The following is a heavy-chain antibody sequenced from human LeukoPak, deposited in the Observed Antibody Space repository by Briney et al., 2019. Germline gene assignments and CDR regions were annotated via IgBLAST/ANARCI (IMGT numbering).Heavy chain of an antibody. CDR1: GYAFCDYA. Sequence: PGGSLRLSCAGSGYAFCDYAMSGVRQSPGKGLEWVSLIRSKAFGGATEYAASVKGRFTISRDDSKSIPYLQMDRPKTEDTAMYYCTRDGGTLDYWGQGTLVTVSS. V-gene: IGHV3-49*04. J-gene: IGHJ4*02. CDR3: TRDGGTLDY. CDR2: IRSKAFGGAT. D-gene: IGHD3-16*01.